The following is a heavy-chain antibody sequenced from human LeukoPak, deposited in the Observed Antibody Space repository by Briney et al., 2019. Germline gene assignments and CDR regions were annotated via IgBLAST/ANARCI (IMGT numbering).Heavy chain of an antibody. CDR1: GFTFSTYA. CDR2: IWPDGSKK. V-gene: IGHV3-30*02. J-gene: IGHJ4*02. CDR3: AKISSSAESNFDY. Sequence: GGSLRLSCAASGFTFSTYAMHWVRQAPGKGLEGVAFIWPDGSKKYYADSVKGRFAISRENSKNTVYLQMNDLRPEDPALCFCAKISSSAESNFDYWGQGTLLTVSS. D-gene: IGHD6-25*01.